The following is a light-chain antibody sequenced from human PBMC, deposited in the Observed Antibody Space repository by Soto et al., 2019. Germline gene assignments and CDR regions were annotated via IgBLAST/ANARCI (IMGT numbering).Light chain of an antibody. V-gene: IGKV1-27*01. CDR3: QKYSSAPRT. Sequence: DIQMTQSPSSLSASVGDSVTITCRASHVISNYVAWYQQKPGKVPKLLIFAASTLQSGVTSRFSGSVSGTDFTLTISSLQPEDGATYFCQKYSSAPRTFGQGNKVEIK. J-gene: IGKJ1*01. CDR1: HVISNY. CDR2: AAS.